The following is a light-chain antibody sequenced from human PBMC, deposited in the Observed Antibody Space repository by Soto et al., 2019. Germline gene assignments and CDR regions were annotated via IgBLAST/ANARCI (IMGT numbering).Light chain of an antibody. Sequence: EIVLTQSPDTLSLSPGERATLSCRASQSVRSNYLAWYQQKPGQAPRFLIYDASSRATGIPDRFSGSGSGTDFTLTISRLEPEDFVVYYSQQYGSSPLTFGGGTKVEIK. J-gene: IGKJ4*01. V-gene: IGKV3-20*01. CDR3: QQYGSSPLT. CDR1: QSVRSNY. CDR2: DAS.